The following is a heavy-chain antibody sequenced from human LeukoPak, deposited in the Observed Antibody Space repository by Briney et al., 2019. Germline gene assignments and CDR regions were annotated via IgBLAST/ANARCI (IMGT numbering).Heavy chain of an antibody. CDR1: GGTFSSYA. V-gene: IGHV1-69*13. CDR2: IIPIFGTA. D-gene: IGHD3-9*01. Sequence: ASVKVSCKASGGTFSSYAISWVRQAPGQGLEWMGGIIPIFGTANYAQKFQGRVTITADESTSTAYMELSSLRSEDTAVYYCARMYYDILTGYFYYYYYMDVWGKGTTVTISS. CDR3: ARMYYDILTGYFYYYYYMDV. J-gene: IGHJ6*03.